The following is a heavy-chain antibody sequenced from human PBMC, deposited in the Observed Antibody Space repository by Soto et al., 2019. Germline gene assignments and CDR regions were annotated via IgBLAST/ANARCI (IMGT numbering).Heavy chain of an antibody. CDR1: GFTFSSYA. Sequence: EVQLLESGGGLVQPGGSPRLSCAASGFTFSSYAMSWVRQAPGKGLEWVSAISGSGGSTYYADSVKGLFTICRDNSKNMLYLHMNSMIAEDTAVYYCAKDLVSGLLCFGELSRCAFDIWGQGTMVTVSS. J-gene: IGHJ3*02. CDR2: ISGSGGST. V-gene: IGHV3-23*01. D-gene: IGHD3-10*01. CDR3: AKDLVSGLLCFGELSRCAFDI.